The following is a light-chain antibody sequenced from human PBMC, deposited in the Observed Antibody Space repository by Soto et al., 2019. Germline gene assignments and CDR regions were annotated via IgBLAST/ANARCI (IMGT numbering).Light chain of an antibody. J-gene: IGKJ3*01. CDR2: GAS. Sequence: EIVMTQSPATLSVSPGERATLSCRASQSVSSNLAWYQQKPGQAPRLLIYGASTRATGIPARFSGSGSGTEFTLTISSLQSEDFAVYYCQQYNNWLGAXGPGTKVDIK. CDR1: QSVSSN. CDR3: QQYNNWLGA. V-gene: IGKV3-15*01.